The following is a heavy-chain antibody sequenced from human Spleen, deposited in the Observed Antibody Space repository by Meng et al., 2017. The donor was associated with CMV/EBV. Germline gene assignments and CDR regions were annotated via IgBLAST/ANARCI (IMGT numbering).Heavy chain of an antibody. CDR2: IRYDGSNK. D-gene: IGHD6-13*01. Sequence: GGSLRLSCAASGFTFSSYGMHWVRQAPGKGLEWVAFIRYDGSNKYYADSVKGRFTISRDNAKNSLFLQMNSLRAEDTAVYYCARAIRSSWMRGHYFDYWGQGTLVTVSS. CDR1: GFTFSSYG. CDR3: ARAIRSSWMRGHYFDY. J-gene: IGHJ4*02. V-gene: IGHV3-30*02.